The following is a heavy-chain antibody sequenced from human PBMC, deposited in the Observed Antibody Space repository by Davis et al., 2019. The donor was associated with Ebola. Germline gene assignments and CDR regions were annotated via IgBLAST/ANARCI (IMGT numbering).Heavy chain of an antibody. CDR2: IIPILGIA. CDR1: GGTFSSYA. J-gene: IGHJ6*02. CDR3: AREPRYGDYTHHDYYGMDV. V-gene: IGHV1-69*04. Sequence: AASVQVSCKASGGTFSSYAISWVRQAPGQGLEWMGRIIPILGIANYAQKFQGRVTITADKSTSTAYMELSSLRSEDTAVYYCAREPRYGDYTHHDYYGMDVWGQGTTVTVSS. D-gene: IGHD4-17*01.